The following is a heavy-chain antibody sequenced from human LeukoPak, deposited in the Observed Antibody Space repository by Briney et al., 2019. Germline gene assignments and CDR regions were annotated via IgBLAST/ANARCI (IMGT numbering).Heavy chain of an antibody. D-gene: IGHD1-1*01. CDR1: GGSFSGYY. CDR2: ISGSGGST. CDR3: VKSDWDG. V-gene: IGHV3-23*01. Sequence: PSETLSLTCAVYGGSFSGYYWSWIRQPPGKGLEWVSAISGSGGSTYYADSVKGRFTVSRDNSKNTFYLQMNSLRIEDTAIYHCVKSDWDGWGQGTRVTVSS. J-gene: IGHJ4*02.